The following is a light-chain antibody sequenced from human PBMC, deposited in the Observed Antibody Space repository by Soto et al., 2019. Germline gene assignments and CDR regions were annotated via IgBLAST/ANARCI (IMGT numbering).Light chain of an antibody. CDR2: EVS. CDR3: SSYTSSNTYVV. V-gene: IGLV2-14*01. Sequence: QSALTQPASVSGSPGQSITISCTGTSSDVGGYNYVSWYQQYPGEAPKLLICEVSNRPSGVSNRFSGSKSGNTASLTISGLQAEDEADYYCSSYTSSNTYVVFGGGTKLTVL. J-gene: IGLJ2*01. CDR1: SSDVGGYNY.